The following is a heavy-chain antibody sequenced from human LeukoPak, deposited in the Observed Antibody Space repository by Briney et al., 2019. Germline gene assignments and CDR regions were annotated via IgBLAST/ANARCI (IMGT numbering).Heavy chain of an antibody. CDR3: ARGIAVADPNLDY. J-gene: IGHJ4*02. CDR1: GISITTYY. D-gene: IGHD6-19*01. V-gene: IGHV4-59*01. CDR2: IHYSGST. Sequence: SETLSLTCTVSGISITTYYWSWIRQPPGKGLEWIGLIHYSGSTTYNPSLNSRVTISIDTSKNQFSLHLSSVTGADTAVYYCARGIAVADPNLDYWGQGTLVTVSS.